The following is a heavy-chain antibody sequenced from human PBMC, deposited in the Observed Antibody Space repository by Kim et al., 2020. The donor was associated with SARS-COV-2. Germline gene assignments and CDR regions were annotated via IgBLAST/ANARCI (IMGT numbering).Heavy chain of an antibody. J-gene: IGHJ4*02. CDR2: ISSHASNI. CDR3: ARLINSSPRDY. V-gene: IGHV3-48*03. Sequence: GGSLRLSCAASGFSFSLYEMNWVRQAPGKGLEWVSYISSHASNIFYADSVKGRFTISRDNAKNSLFLQMDSLRAEDTATYFCARLINSSPRDYWGQGTLV. D-gene: IGHD6-13*01. CDR1: GFSFSLYE.